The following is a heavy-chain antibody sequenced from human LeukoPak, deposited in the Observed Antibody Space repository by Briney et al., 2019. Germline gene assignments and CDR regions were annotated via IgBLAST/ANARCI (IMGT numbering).Heavy chain of an antibody. J-gene: IGHJ5*02. CDR2: IYYSGST. V-gene: IGHV4-39*01. Sequence: SETLSLTCTVSGGSISSSGYYWGWIRQPPGKGLEWIASIYYSGSTHYNPSLKSRVTISVDTSKNQLSLKLSSLTAADTAVYYYARHEYSGSYYGLSWFDPWGQGTLVTVSS. D-gene: IGHD1-26*01. CDR1: GGSISSSGYY. CDR3: ARHEYSGSYYGLSWFDP.